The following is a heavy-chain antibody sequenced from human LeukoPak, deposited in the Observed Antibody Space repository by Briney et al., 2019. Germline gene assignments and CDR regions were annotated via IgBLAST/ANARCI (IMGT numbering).Heavy chain of an antibody. J-gene: IGHJ5*02. CDR1: GYTFTSYD. Sequence: ASVKVSCKASGYTFTSYDINWVRQATGQGLEWMGWMNPNSGNTGYAQKFQGRVTMTRNTSISTAYMELSSLRSEDTAVYYCARGAQRSRPGYCSSTSCGNWFDPWGQGTLVTVSS. CDR2: MNPNSGNT. V-gene: IGHV1-8*01. D-gene: IGHD2-2*01. CDR3: ARGAQRSRPGYCSSTSCGNWFDP.